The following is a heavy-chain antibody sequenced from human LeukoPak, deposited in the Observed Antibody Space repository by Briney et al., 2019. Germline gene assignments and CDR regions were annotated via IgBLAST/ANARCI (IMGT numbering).Heavy chain of an antibody. Sequence: PGGSLRLSCAASGFTFSSYGMHWVRQAPGKGLEWVAVIWYDGSNKYYADSVKGRFTISRDNSKNTLYLQMNSLRAEDTAVYYCARDGRGTGTTSLYYMDVWGKGTTVTVSS. J-gene: IGHJ6*03. CDR1: GFTFSSYG. D-gene: IGHD1-1*01. CDR2: IWYDGSNK. V-gene: IGHV3-33*01. CDR3: ARDGRGTGTTSLYYMDV.